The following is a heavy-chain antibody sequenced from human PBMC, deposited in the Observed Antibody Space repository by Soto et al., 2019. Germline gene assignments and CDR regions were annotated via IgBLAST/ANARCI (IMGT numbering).Heavy chain of an antibody. D-gene: IGHD5-12*01. V-gene: IGHV4-59*08. CDR3: ASWATDPGAFDI. CDR1: GCSISSYY. J-gene: IGHJ3*02. Sequence: SETLSLTCTVSGCSISSYYWSWIRQPPGKGLEWIGYIYYSGSTNYNPSLKSRVTISVDTSKNQFSLRLSSVTAADTAVYYCASWATDPGAFDIWGQGTMVTVSS. CDR2: IYYSGST.